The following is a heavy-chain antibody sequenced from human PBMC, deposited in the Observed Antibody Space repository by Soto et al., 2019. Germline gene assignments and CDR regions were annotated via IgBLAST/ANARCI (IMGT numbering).Heavy chain of an antibody. CDR3: ARDMGIAVAEGFNYYYGMDV. CDR1: GFTFSSYS. V-gene: IGHV3-21*01. Sequence: GGSLRLSCAASGFTFSSYSMNWVSQAPGKGLEWVSSISSSSSYIYYADSVKGRFTISRDNAKNSLYLQMNSLRAEDTAVYYCARDMGIAVAEGFNYYYGMDVWGQGTTVTVSS. D-gene: IGHD6-19*01. CDR2: ISSSSSYI. J-gene: IGHJ6*02.